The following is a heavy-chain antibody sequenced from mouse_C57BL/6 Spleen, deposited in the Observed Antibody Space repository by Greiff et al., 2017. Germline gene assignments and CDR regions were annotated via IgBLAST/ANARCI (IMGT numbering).Heavy chain of an antibody. D-gene: IGHD2-3*01. V-gene: IGHV1-54*01. Sequence: QVQLQQSGAELVRPGTSVKVSCKASGYAFTNYLIEWVKQRPGQGLEWIGVINPGSGGTNYNEKFKGKATLTADKSSSTAYMQLSSLTSEDSAVYHCARSRDGYYGYWGQGTTLTVSS. CDR1: GYAFTNYL. CDR3: ARSRDGYYGY. J-gene: IGHJ2*01. CDR2: INPGSGGT.